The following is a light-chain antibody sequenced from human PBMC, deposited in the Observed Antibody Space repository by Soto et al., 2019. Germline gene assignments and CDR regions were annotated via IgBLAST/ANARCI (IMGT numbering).Light chain of an antibody. CDR3: QQPNSFPLT. CDR1: QGISSR. Sequence: DIQMTQSPSSVSASVGDRVTITCRASQGISSRLAWYQQKPGKAPNLLIYAASSLQSGVPSRFRGSGSETDFTLTIGSLQPEDFATYYCQQPNSFPLTFGGGTKVEIK. CDR2: AAS. J-gene: IGKJ4*01. V-gene: IGKV1-12*01.